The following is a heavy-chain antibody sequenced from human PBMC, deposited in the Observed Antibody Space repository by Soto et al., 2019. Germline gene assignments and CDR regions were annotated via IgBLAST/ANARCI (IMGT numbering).Heavy chain of an antibody. V-gene: IGHV3-66*01. CDR3: ARERGYDFWSGYSSEDYYYMDV. D-gene: IGHD3-3*01. CDR1: GFTVSSNY. J-gene: IGHJ6*03. CDR2: IYSGGST. Sequence: GGSLRLSCAASGFTVSSNYMSWVRQAPGKGLEWVSVIYSGGSTYYADSVKGRFTISRDNSKNTLYLQMNSLRAEDTAVYYCARERGYDFWSGYSSEDYYYMDVWGKGTTVTVSS.